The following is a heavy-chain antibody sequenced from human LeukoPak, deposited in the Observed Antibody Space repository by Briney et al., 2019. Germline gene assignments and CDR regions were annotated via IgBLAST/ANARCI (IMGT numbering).Heavy chain of an antibody. V-gene: IGHV3-23*01. CDR1: GFTFSSYA. D-gene: IGHD6-13*01. CDR3: AKAKFVGIAAAGKVNWFDP. Sequence: VGSLGLSCAASGFTFSSYAMSWVRQAPGKGLKWVSAISGSGGSTYYADSVKGRFTISRDNSKNTLYLQMNSLRAEDTAGYYCAKAKFVGIAAAGKVNWFDPWGQGTLVTVSS. J-gene: IGHJ5*02. CDR2: ISGSGGST.